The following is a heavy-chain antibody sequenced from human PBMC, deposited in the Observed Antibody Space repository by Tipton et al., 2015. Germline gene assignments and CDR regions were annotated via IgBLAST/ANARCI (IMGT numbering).Heavy chain of an antibody. D-gene: IGHD2-2*01. CDR1: GGSINYYY. V-gene: IGHV4-59*01. CDR3: ARDRVASYAFDD. CDR2: IYYNGNT. Sequence: LRLSCSISGGSINYYYWSWIRQPPGKGLEWMGYIYYNGNTNYNPSLKSRATISLDTSKNEVYLNLGSVTAADTAVYYCARDRVASYAFDDWGQGTLVAVSS. J-gene: IGHJ4*02.